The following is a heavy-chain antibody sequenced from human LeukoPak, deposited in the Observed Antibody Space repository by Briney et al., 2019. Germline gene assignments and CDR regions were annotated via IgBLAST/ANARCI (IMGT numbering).Heavy chain of an antibody. J-gene: IGHJ4*02. Sequence: GASAKVSCKVSGYTLTELSMHWVRQAPGKGLEWMGGFDPEDGETTYAQKFQGRVTMTEDTSTDTAYMELSSLRSEDTAVYYCATENRTYYYDSSGYSSALGYWGQGTLVTVSS. CDR1: GYTLTELS. CDR3: ATENRTYYYDSSGYSSALGY. CDR2: FDPEDGET. D-gene: IGHD3-22*01. V-gene: IGHV1-24*01.